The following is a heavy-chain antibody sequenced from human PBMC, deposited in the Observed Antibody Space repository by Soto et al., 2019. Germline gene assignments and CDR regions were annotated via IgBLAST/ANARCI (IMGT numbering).Heavy chain of an antibody. CDR2: IRAHNQNP. Sequence: QVQLLQSEPELRKPGASVKVSCKAFGYTFTDFGIGWVRQARGQGLEWVGWIRAHNQNPNYAKSLQGRVNVTTDTSTNTGFMELTSLRSDDTAVYYCTRAADRLDFVWGRNDAFDTWRQGTMVIVS. CDR3: TRAADRLDFVWGRNDAFDT. CDR1: GYTFTDFG. J-gene: IGHJ3*02. D-gene: IGHD3-16*01. V-gene: IGHV1-18*01.